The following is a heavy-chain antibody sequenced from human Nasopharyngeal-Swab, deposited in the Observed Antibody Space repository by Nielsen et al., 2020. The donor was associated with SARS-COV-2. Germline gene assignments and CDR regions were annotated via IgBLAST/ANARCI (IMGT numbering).Heavy chain of an antibody. CDR1: GFTFSSYW. V-gene: IGHV3-74*01. Sequence: GGSLRLSCSASGFTFSSYWMHWVRQAPGKGLVGGSRINSDGSSTSYADSVKGRFTISRDNAKNTLYLQMNSLRAEDTAVYYCARDKVVVVPAAIYYYGMDVWGQGTTVTVSS. D-gene: IGHD2-2*01. CDR2: INSDGSST. CDR3: ARDKVVVVPAAIYYYGMDV. J-gene: IGHJ6*02.